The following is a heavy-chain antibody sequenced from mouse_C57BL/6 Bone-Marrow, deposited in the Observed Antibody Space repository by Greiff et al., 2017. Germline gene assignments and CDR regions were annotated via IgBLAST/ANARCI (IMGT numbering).Heavy chain of an antibody. J-gene: IGHJ4*01. CDR1: GYTFTSYW. Sequence: QVQLQQPGAELVKPGASVKLSCKASGYTFTSYWMHWVKQRPGQGLEWIGMIHPNSGSTNYNEKFKSKATLTVDKSSSTAYMQLISLTSEDSAVYYCAGMERGDYYAMDYWGQGTSVTVSS. V-gene: IGHV1-64*01. CDR2: IHPNSGST. CDR3: AGMERGDYYAMDY. D-gene: IGHD2-3*01.